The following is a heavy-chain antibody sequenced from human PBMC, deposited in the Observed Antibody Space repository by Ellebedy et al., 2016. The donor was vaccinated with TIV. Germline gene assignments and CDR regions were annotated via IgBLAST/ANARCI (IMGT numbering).Heavy chain of an antibody. CDR2: ISYDGSNK. V-gene: IGHV3-30-3*01. CDR1: GFTFSSYA. Sequence: GESLKISCAASGFTFSSYAMPWVRQAPGKGLEWVAVISYDGSNKYYADSVTCRFTISRDNSKHALYLQMNSLRAEYTALYYCARDSKGIAAACIDYYYYGMDVWGQGTTVTVSS. D-gene: IGHD6-13*01. CDR3: ARDSKGIAAACIDYYYYGMDV. J-gene: IGHJ6*02.